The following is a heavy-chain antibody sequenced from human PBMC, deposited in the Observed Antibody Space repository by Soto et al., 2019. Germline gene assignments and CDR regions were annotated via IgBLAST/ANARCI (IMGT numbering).Heavy chain of an antibody. Sequence: EVQLLESGGGLVQPGGSLRLSCAASGFTFSNYAVTWVRQAPGKGLEWVSTISGSGGSTYYADSVKGRFTISRDNSKNTLYLQMNTLRAEDTAVYYCAKDQGSSWYEIDYWGQGTRGTVSS. CDR1: GFTFSNYA. V-gene: IGHV3-23*01. D-gene: IGHD6-13*01. J-gene: IGHJ4*02. CDR2: ISGSGGST. CDR3: AKDQGSSWYEIDY.